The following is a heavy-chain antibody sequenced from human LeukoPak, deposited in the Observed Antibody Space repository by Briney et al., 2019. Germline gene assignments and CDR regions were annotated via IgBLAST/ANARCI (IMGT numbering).Heavy chain of an antibody. Sequence: SETLSLTCAVYGGSFSGYYWSWIRQPPGKGLEWIGEINHSGSTNYNPSLKSRVTISVDTSKNQFSLKLSSVTAADTAVYYCARHLLYYDSSGSYGFDPWGQGTLVTVSS. CDR1: GGSFSGYY. CDR3: ARHLLYYDSSGSYGFDP. CDR2: INHSGST. J-gene: IGHJ5*02. V-gene: IGHV4-34*01. D-gene: IGHD3-22*01.